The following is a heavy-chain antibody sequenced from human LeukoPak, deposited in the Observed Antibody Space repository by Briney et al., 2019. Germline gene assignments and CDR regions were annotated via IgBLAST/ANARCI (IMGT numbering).Heavy chain of an antibody. D-gene: IGHD3-3*01. Sequence: SETLSLTCTVSGGSIRSYYWSWIRQPPGKGLEWIGYIYYSGSTNYNPSLKSRVTISVDTSKNQFSLKLSSVTAADTAVYYCARVGYDFWSGYLDYWGQGTLVSVSS. CDR3: ARVGYDFWSGYLDY. CDR1: GGSIRSYY. CDR2: IYYSGST. J-gene: IGHJ4*02. V-gene: IGHV4-59*01.